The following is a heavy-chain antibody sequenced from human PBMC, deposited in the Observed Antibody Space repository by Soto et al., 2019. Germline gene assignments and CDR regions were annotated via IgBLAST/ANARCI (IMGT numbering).Heavy chain of an antibody. J-gene: IGHJ5*02. CDR1: GFSFNKYA. CDR3: AKDDVSGDGLWLVSA. Sequence: GGSLRLSCVASGFSFNKYAVIWVRQAPGKGQEWVSGITGSGSSIQYTASVKGRFTISRDNSKNTVYLQMDYLRAEDTAMYYCAKDDVSGDGLWLVSAWGQGTPVTVSS. V-gene: IGHV3-23*01. D-gene: IGHD2-21*02. CDR2: ITGSGSSI.